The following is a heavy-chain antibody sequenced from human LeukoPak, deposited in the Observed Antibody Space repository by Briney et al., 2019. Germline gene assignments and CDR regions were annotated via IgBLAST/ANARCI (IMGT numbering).Heavy chain of an antibody. V-gene: IGHV3-23*01. CDR1: GFTFNSHA. CDR2: ISGTGGTT. CDR3: ARDYFGSGNYYADVFDI. D-gene: IGHD3-10*01. J-gene: IGHJ3*02. Sequence: GGSLRLSCAASGFTFNSHAMSWVRQAPGKGLEWVAGISGTGGTTYYADSVKDRFTISRDNSNNTLYLHMNRLRAEDTAVYFSARDYFGSGNYYADVFDIWGQGTMVTVSS.